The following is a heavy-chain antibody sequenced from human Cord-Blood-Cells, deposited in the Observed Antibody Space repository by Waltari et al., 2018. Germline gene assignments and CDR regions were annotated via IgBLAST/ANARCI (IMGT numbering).Heavy chain of an antibody. CDR2: IYTSGST. CDR3: ARDPSSSSWYWYFDL. D-gene: IGHD6-13*01. Sequence: QVQLQESGPGLVKPSETLSLPCTVSGGSISSYYWSWIRQPAGKGLEWIGRIYTSGSTNYNPSLKSRVTMSVDTSKNQFSLKLSSVTAADTAVYYCARDPSSSSWYWYFDLWGRGTLVTVSS. V-gene: IGHV4-4*07. J-gene: IGHJ2*01. CDR1: GGSISSYY.